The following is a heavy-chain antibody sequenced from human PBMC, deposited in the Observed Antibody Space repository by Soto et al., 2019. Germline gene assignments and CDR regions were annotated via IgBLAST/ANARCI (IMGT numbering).Heavy chain of an antibody. CDR2: IYYSGTT. CDR1: GGSIRRYY. J-gene: IGHJ4*02. Sequence: QVQLQESGPGVVKPSETLSLTCTVSGGSIRRYYWSWIRQPPGKGLERMGYIYYSGTTNYNTSLMSRVSISVDTSMNQFSLKLSSVAAADTSVYYCARDRCSGGSCYFGYFDYWVQGTLVTVSS. CDR3: ARDRCSGGSCYFGYFDY. D-gene: IGHD2-15*01. V-gene: IGHV4-59*01.